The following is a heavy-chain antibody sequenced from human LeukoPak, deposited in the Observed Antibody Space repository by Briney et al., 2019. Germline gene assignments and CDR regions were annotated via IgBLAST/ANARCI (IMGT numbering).Heavy chain of an antibody. CDR3: AKGFVVVVSATQSSWFDP. Sequence: GGSLRLSCAASGFTFDDYAMHWVRQAPGKGLEWVSAISGSGGNTYYADSVKGRFTISRDNSKNTLYLQMNSLRAEDTAVYYCAKGFVVVVSATQSSWFDPWGQGTLVTVSS. CDR1: GFTFDDYA. V-gene: IGHV3-23*01. CDR2: ISGSGGNT. D-gene: IGHD2-15*01. J-gene: IGHJ5*02.